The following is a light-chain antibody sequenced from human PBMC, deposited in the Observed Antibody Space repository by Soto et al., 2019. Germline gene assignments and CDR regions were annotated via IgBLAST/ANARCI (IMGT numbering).Light chain of an antibody. V-gene: IGKV3-20*01. CDR1: QSVRNNY. Sequence: EIVSTQSPGTLSLSPGERATLACRASQSVRNNYLAWYQQKPGQAPRLLIYGASTRATGIPDRFSGSGSGTDFTLTISRLEPEDFAVYYCQQFGSSPRFTFGPGTKVDIK. J-gene: IGKJ3*01. CDR3: QQFGSSPRFT. CDR2: GAS.